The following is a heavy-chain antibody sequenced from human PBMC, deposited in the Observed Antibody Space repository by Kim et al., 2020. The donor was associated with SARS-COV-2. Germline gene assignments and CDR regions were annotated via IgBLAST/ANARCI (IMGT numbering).Heavy chain of an antibody. J-gene: IGHJ4*02. D-gene: IGHD3-3*01. Sequence: SETLSLTCTVSGGSISSGGYYWSWIRQHPGKGLEWIGYIYYSGSTYYNPSLKSRVTISVDTSKNQFSLKLSSVTAADTAVYYCAGGRITMFGVVTEFDYWGQGTLVTVSS. V-gene: IGHV4-31*03. CDR3: AGGRITMFGVVTEFDY. CDR1: GGSISSGGYY. CDR2: IYYSGST.